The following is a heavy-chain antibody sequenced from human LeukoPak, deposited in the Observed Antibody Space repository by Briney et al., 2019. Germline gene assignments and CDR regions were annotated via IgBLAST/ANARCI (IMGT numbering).Heavy chain of an antibody. V-gene: IGHV1-8*02. CDR2: MNPNSGNT. J-gene: IGHJ3*02. CDR1: GYTFTSYA. Sequence: ASVKVSCKASGYTFTSYAMNWVRQTPGQGLEWMGWMNPNSGNTGYAQKFQGRVTMTRNTSISTAYTELSSLRSEDTAVYYCAIESAFDIWGQGTMVTVSS. CDR3: AIESAFDI.